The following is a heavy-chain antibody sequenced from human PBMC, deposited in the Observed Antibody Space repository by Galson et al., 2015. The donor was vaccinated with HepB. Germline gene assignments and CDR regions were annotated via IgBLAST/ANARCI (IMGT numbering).Heavy chain of an antibody. Sequence: SCKASGGTFSSYAISWVQQAPGQGLEWMGGIIPIFGTANYAQKFQGRVTITADESTSTAYMELSSLRSEDTAVYYCARDRCSSTSCYHFDYWGQGTLVTVSS. CDR2: IIPIFGTA. CDR1: GGTFSSYA. D-gene: IGHD2-2*01. J-gene: IGHJ4*02. V-gene: IGHV1-69*01. CDR3: ARDRCSSTSCYHFDY.